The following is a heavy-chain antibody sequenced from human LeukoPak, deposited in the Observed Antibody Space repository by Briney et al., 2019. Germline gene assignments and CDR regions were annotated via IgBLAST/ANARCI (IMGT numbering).Heavy chain of an antibody. CDR3: VKDHGWLLYS. V-gene: IGHV3-23*01. Sequence: GGSLRLSCAASGFTFSSYAMSWVRQAPGKGLEWVSGISLDGATTYYAGSVEGRFTISRDNSKNTLYLQMNSLRADDTAVYYCVKDHGWLLYSWGQGTLVTVSS. CDR2: ISLDGATT. CDR1: GFTFSSYA. D-gene: IGHD3-9*01. J-gene: IGHJ4*02.